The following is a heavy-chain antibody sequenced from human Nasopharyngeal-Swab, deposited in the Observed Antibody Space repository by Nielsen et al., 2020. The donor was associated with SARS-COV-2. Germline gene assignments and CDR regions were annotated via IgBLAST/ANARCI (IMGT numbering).Heavy chain of an antibody. CDR2: VYYSGTA. CDR1: GDSIRKDKYY. CDR3: ARTFYSWYVDV. Sequence: SETLSLTCSVLGDSIRKDKYYWGWVLQAPGQGLEWIGTVYYSGTAYHNPSLKSRVAISVDASKSQLSLSLISVTATDTAVYYCARTFYSWYVDVWGPGTQVTVSS. D-gene: IGHD6-13*01. V-gene: IGHV4-39*01. J-gene: IGHJ5*02.